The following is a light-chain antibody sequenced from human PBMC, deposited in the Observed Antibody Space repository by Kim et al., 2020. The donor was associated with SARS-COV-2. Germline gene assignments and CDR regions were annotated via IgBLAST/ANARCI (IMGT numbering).Light chain of an antibody. V-gene: IGLV1-40*01. CDR3: HSYDSSPSVV. Sequence: GQRVTISCPGRSSNIGAGYDVHWYQQLPGTAPKPLIYGNSNRPSGVPDRFSGSKSGTSASLAITGLQAEDEADYFCHSYDSSPSVVFGGGTQLTVL. J-gene: IGLJ2*01. CDR1: SSNIGAGYD. CDR2: GNS.